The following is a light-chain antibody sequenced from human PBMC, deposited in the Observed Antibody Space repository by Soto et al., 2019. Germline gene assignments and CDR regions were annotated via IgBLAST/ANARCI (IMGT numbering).Light chain of an antibody. CDR1: TSDVGGYNF. CDR3: CSYAGSYSYI. J-gene: IGLJ1*01. CDR2: DVT. V-gene: IGLV2-11*01. Sequence: QSVLTQPRSVSGSPGQSVTISCTGTTSDVGGYNFVSWYQQHPSKAPKLMIYDVTKRPSGVPDRFSGSKSGSTAFLTITGLEAEDEADYYCCSYAGSYSYIFGIGTKLTVL.